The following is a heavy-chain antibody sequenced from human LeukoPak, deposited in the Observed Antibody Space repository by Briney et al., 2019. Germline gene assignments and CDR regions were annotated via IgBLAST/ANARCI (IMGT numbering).Heavy chain of an antibody. V-gene: IGHV3-21*01. CDR1: GFTFSSYS. D-gene: IGHD1-7*01. Sequence: GGSLRLSCAASGFTFSSYSMNWVRQAPGKGLEWVSSISSSSSYIYYADSVKGRFTISRDNAKNSLYLQMISLRAEDTAVYYCVRVRYNWSYGAFDIWGQGTMVTVSS. CDR3: VRVRYNWSYGAFDI. J-gene: IGHJ3*02. CDR2: ISSSSSYI.